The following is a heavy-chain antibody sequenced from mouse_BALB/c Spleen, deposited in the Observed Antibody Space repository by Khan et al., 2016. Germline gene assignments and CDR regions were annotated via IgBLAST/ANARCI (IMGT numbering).Heavy chain of an antibody. J-gene: IGHJ4*01. CDR1: GYSITSDYA. CDR3: ARLRYYGSMGAMDY. D-gene: IGHD1-1*01. Sequence: EVKLLESGPGLVKPSQSLSLTCTVTGYSITSDYAWNWIRQFPGNKLEWMGYISYSGSTSYNPSLKSRISITRDTSKNQFFLQLNSVTTEDTATYYCARLRYYGSMGAMDYWGQGTSVTVSS. CDR2: ISYSGST. V-gene: IGHV3-2*02.